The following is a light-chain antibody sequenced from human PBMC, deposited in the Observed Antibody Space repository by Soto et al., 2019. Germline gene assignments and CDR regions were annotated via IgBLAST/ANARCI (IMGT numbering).Light chain of an antibody. CDR1: NSDLGSYNL. Sequence: QSALTQPASVSGSPGQSITISCTGTNSDLGSYNLVSWFQQHPDKVPKVMIYEGTKRPSGVSDRFSGSRSGNTASLTLSGLQAEDEAVYHCSSYAGTDRTLVFFGGGTKVTVL. V-gene: IGLV2-23*01. J-gene: IGLJ2*01. CDR2: EGT. CDR3: SSYAGTDRTLVF.